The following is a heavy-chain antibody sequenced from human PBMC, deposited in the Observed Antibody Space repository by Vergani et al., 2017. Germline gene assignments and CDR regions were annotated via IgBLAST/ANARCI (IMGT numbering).Heavy chain of an antibody. Sequence: QVHLQESGPGLVKPSETLSLTCSVSNYSIGRDYFWGWIRRSPGKGLEYIASIYHGGMTYYNPSLKSRATISIETSENLISLRLSSVTAADTALYRCARHGGSGIYYPLFDSWGQGTLVIVSS. D-gene: IGHD3-10*01. CDR1: NYSIGRDYF. CDR2: IYHGGMT. J-gene: IGHJ4*02. CDR3: ARHGGSGIYYPLFDS. V-gene: IGHV4-38-2*02.